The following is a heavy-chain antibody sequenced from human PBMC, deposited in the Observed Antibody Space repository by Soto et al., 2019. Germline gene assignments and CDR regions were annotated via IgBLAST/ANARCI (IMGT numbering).Heavy chain of an antibody. CDR3: ARELGYCSGGSCYHDLRWFDP. D-gene: IGHD2-15*01. V-gene: IGHV1-18*01. CDR2: ISAYNGNT. Sequence: ASVKVSCKASGYTFTSYGISWVRQAPGQGLEWMGWISAYNGNTNYAQKLQGRVTMTTDTSTSTAYMELRSLRSDDTAVYYCARELGYCSGGSCYHDLRWFDPWGQGTLVTFSS. J-gene: IGHJ5*02. CDR1: GYTFTSYG.